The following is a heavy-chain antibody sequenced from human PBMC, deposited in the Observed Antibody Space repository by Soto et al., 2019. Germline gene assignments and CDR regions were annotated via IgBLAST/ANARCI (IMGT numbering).Heavy chain of an antibody. CDR2: IYYSGST. V-gene: IGHV4-39*01. CDR1: GGPLRSSSYY. CDR3: ARRRHYYGSGSYYNYGRIYGMDV. Sequence: SETPCPTRPFSGGPLRSSSYYWGWVRPPPGKGVGGVGSIYYSGSTYYNPSLKSRVTISVDTSKNQFSLKLSSVTAADTAVYYCARRRHYYGSGSYYNYGRIYGMDVWGQGTTVTVSS. J-gene: IGHJ6*02. D-gene: IGHD3-10*01.